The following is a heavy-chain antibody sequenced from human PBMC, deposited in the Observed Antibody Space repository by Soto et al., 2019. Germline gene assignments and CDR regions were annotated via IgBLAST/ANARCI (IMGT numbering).Heavy chain of an antibody. CDR1: GYTFTIYY. V-gene: IGHV1-46*01. CDR3: AKVKREMATLYYFDY. D-gene: IGHD5-12*01. Sequence: ASVKVTCTASGYTFTIYYMHWVRQAPGQGLEWMGIINPSGGSTSYAQKFQGRVTMTRDTSTSTVYMELSSLRSEDTAVYYCAKVKREMATLYYFDYWGQGTLVTVSS. J-gene: IGHJ4*02. CDR2: INPSGGST.